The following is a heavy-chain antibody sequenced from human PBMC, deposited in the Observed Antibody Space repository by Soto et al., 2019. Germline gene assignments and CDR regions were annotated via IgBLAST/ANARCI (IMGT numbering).Heavy chain of an antibody. D-gene: IGHD2-8*01. CDR3: AKDVRDCTNGVCYPFYPFDP. CDR2: ISGSGGST. J-gene: IGHJ5*02. V-gene: IGHV3-23*01. CDR1: GFTFSSYA. Sequence: GGSLRLSCAASGFTFSSYAMSWVRQAPGKGLEWVSAISGSGGSTYYADSVKGRFTISRDNSKNTLYLQMNSLRAEDTAVYYCAKDVRDCTNGVCYPFYPFDPWGQGTLVTVSS.